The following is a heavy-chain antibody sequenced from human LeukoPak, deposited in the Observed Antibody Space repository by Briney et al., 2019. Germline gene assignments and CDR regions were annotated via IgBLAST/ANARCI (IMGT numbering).Heavy chain of an antibody. CDR3: ARVIGPTSTVVRGVIIPTFDY. CDR2: IYSGGST. CDR1: GFTVNNNY. V-gene: IGHV3-53*01. D-gene: IGHD3-10*01. Sequence: GGSLRLSCAASGFTVNNNYMSWVRQAPGKGLEWVSIIYSGGSTYYADSVKGRFTISRGNSKNTLYLQMNSLRAEDTAVYYCARVIGPTSTVVRGVIIPTFDYWGQGTLVTVSS. J-gene: IGHJ4*02.